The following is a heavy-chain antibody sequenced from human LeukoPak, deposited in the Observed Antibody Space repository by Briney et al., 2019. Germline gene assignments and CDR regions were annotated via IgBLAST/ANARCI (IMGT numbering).Heavy chain of an antibody. D-gene: IGHD6-6*01. V-gene: IGHV4-30-2*01. Sequence: PSETLSLTCAVSGGSISSGGYSWSWIRQPPGKGLEWIGYIYHSGSTYYNPSLKSRVTISVDTSKNQFSLKLSSVTAADTAVYYCASATTIAACFDYWGQGTLVTVSS. J-gene: IGHJ4*02. CDR1: GGSISSGGYS. CDR3: ASATTIAACFDY. CDR2: IYHSGST.